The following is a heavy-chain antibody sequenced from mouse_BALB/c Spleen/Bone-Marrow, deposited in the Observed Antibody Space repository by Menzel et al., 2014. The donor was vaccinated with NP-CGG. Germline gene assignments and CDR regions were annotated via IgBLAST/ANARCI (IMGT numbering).Heavy chain of an antibody. J-gene: IGHJ4*01. CDR1: GFTFSSYG. CDR3: ARRGNWDGRAAMDY. Sequence: EVKVVESGGDLVKPGGSLKLSCAASGFTFSSYGMSWVRQTPDKRLEWVATINSGGVNTYYIDSVKGRFTISRDNAKSTLYLQMSSLKSEDTAMYHCARRGNWDGRAAMDYWGQGTSVTVSS. CDR2: INSGGVNT. D-gene: IGHD4-1*01. V-gene: IGHV5-6*02.